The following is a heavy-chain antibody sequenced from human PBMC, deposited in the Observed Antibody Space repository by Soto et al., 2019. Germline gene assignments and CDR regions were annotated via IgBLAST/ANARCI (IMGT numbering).Heavy chain of an antibody. V-gene: IGHV4-30-4*01. D-gene: IGHD3-10*01. CDR1: GGSIRSGDYY. J-gene: IGHJ4*02. CDR2: IYYSGST. CDR3: ARALRRGLPFDY. Sequence: PSETLSLTCTVSGGSIRSGDYYWSWIRQPPGKGLESIGYIYYSGSTYYNPSLKSRVTISVGTSKNQFSLKLSSVTAADTAVYYCARALRRGLPFDYWGQGTLVTVSS.